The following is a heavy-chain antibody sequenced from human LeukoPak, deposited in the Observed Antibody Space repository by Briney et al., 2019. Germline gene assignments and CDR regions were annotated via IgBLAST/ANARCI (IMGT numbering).Heavy chain of an antibody. CDR3: LLHGNFDY. CDR2: ISGSGGST. J-gene: IGHJ4*02. D-gene: IGHD2-15*01. Sequence: GGSLRLSCAASGFTFSGYAISWVRQAPGKGLEWVSAISGSGGSTYYADSVEGRFTISRDNSKNTLYLQMNSLRAEDTAVYYCLLHGNFDYWGQGTLVTVSS. V-gene: IGHV3-23*01. CDR1: GFTFSGYA.